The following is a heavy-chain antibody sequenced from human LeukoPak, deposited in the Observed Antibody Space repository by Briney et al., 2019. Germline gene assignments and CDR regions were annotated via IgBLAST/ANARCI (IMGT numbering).Heavy chain of an antibody. CDR3: ARGRRPYYYDSSGYYNGYGMDV. D-gene: IGHD3-22*01. CDR2: IIPIFGTA. Sequence: GASVKVSCKASGGTFSSYAISWVRQAPGQGLEWMGGIIPIFGTANYAQKFQGRVTITADESTSTAYMELSSLRSEDTAVYYCARGRRPYYYDSSGYYNGYGMDVWGQGTTVTVSS. CDR1: GGTFSSYA. V-gene: IGHV1-69*01. J-gene: IGHJ6*02.